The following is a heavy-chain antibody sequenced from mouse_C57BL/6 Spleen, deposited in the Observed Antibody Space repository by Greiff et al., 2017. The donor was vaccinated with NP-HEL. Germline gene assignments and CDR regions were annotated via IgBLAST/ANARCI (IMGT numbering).Heavy chain of an antibody. J-gene: IGHJ1*03. D-gene: IGHD1-1*01. CDR1: GFTFSSYA. Sequence: DVMLVESGEGLVKPGGSLKLSCAASGFTFSSYAMSWVRQTPEKRLEWVAYISSGGDYIYYADTVKGRFTISRDNARNTLYLQMSSLKSEDTAMYYCTREDYYGSSYGYFDVWGTGTTVTVSS. V-gene: IGHV5-9-1*02. CDR3: TREDYYGSSYGYFDV. CDR2: ISSGGDYI.